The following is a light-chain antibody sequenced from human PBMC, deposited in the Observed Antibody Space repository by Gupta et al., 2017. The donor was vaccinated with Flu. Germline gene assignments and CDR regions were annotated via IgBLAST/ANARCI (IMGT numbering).Light chain of an antibody. CDR1: SSDVGGYNY. Sequence: QSALTQPPSASGSPGQSVTISCTGTSSDVGGYNYVSWYQQNPGQPHSLMIYEVTRRTAGAPDRFSGSKAGNTASLTVSGLQAEDAADYYCSSYAGSNNLVFGGGTKLTVL. CDR2: EVT. CDR3: SSYAGSNNLV. J-gene: IGLJ3*02. V-gene: IGLV2-8*01.